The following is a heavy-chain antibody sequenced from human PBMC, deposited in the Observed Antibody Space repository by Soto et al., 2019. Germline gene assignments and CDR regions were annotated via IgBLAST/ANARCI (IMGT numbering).Heavy chain of an antibody. CDR3: ARAGEVPPASYSSYYYGMDV. CDR1: GGTFSSYA. V-gene: IGHV1-69*13. D-gene: IGHD2-2*01. Sequence: ASVKVSCKASGGTFSSYAISWVRQAPGQGLEWMGGIIPIFGTANYAQKFQGRVTITADESTSTAYMERSSLRSEDTAVYYCARAGEVPPASYSSYYYGMDVWGQGTTVTVSS. CDR2: IIPIFGTA. J-gene: IGHJ6*02.